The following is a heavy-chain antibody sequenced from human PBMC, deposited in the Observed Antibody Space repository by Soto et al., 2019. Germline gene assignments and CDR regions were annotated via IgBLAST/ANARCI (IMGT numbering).Heavy chain of an antibody. CDR2: IWYDGSNK. D-gene: IGHD2-8*01. V-gene: IGHV3-33*01. J-gene: IGHJ4*02. CDR1: GSTFSRYG. Sequence: QVKLVESGGGVVQPGRSLRLSCAASGSTFSRYGMHWVRQAPGKGLEWVAVIWYDGSNKYYADSVKGRFTISRDNSKNTLYLQMHSLRAEDTAVYYCAREGMAYDYWGQGTLVTVSS. CDR3: AREGMAYDY.